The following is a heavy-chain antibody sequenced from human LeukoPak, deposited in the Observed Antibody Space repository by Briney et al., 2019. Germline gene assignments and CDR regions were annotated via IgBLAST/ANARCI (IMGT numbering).Heavy chain of an antibody. CDR2: ISSSGSTT. CDR3: ARGGAMDV. Sequence: HPGGSLRLSCAASGFTFSSYEMNWVRQAPGKGLEWVSYISSSGSTTYYADSVKGRFTISRDNAKNSLYLQMNSLRAEGTAVYYCARGGAMDVWGQGTTVTVSS. CDR1: GFTFSSYE. J-gene: IGHJ6*02. V-gene: IGHV3-48*03. D-gene: IGHD3-16*01.